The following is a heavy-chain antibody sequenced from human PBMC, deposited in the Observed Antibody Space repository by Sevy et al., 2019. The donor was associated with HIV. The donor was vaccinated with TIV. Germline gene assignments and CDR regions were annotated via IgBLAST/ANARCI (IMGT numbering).Heavy chain of an antibody. V-gene: IGHV3-33*03. CDR2: MTFDGSNQ. Sequence: GGSLRLSCKATGFSLINYAIHWVRQAPGKGLEWVAVMTFDGSNQYYADSVKGRFTISRDTSTNTVYLQMNSLRADDTPLYSGAKVLKSQIRTDDSFEIWGPGKM. J-gene: IGHJ3*02. D-gene: IGHD3-9*01. CDR3: AKVLKSQIRTDDSFEI. CDR1: GFSLINYA.